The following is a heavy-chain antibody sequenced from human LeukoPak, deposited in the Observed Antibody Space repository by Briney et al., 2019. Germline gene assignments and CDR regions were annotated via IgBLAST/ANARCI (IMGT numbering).Heavy chain of an antibody. CDR1: GDSITYFY. CDR2: ISSSGNT. CDR3: ARGVIAAVGNDFDY. J-gene: IGHJ4*02. D-gene: IGHD6-13*01. Sequence: PSETLSLTCSVPGDSITYFYCGSVRQAGGKGLEWVRRISSSGNTYYNASRKSRLTLSIDTSKSQLSPKEISVTAADPAVSYWARGVIAAVGNDFDYWGPGSLVTVS. V-gene: IGHV4-4*07.